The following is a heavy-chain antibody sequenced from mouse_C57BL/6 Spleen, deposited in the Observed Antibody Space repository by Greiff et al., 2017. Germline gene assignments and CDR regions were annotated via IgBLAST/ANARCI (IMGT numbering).Heavy chain of an antibody. J-gene: IGHJ2*01. CDR3: ARSCDYDVGFDY. V-gene: IGHV1-80*01. Sequence: QVQLQQPGAELVKPGASVKISCKASGYAFSSYWMNWVKQRPGKGLEWIGQIYPGDGDTNYNGKFKGKATLTADKSSSTAYMQLSSLTSEDSAVYFCARSCDYDVGFDYWGQGTTLTVSS. CDR2: IYPGDGDT. CDR1: GYAFSSYW. D-gene: IGHD2-4*01.